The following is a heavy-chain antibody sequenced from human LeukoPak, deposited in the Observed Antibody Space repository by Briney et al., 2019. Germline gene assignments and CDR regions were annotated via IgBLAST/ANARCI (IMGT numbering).Heavy chain of an antibody. Sequence: GGSLRLFCAASGLIFSNAWMSWVRQAPGKGLEWVGRIKSKTDGGTTDYAAPVKGRFTISRDDSKNTLYLQMNSLKTEDTAVYYCTTDEDYYDSSGLSFDYWGQGTLVTVSS. D-gene: IGHD3-22*01. CDR2: IKSKTDGGTT. V-gene: IGHV3-15*01. CDR3: TTDEDYYDSSGLSFDY. J-gene: IGHJ4*02. CDR1: GLIFSNAW.